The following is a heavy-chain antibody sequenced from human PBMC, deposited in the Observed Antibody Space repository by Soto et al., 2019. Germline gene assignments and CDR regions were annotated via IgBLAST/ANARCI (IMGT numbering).Heavy chain of an antibody. CDR1: GYTFTSYY. J-gene: IGHJ4*02. Sequence: ASVKVSCKASGYTFTSYYIHWVRQAPGQGLEWMGIINPSGGSTSYAQKFQGRVTMTRDTSTSTVYMELSSLRSEDTAVYYCARAGYSSSWYSGGLGYWGQGTLVTVS. D-gene: IGHD6-13*01. CDR3: ARAGYSSSWYSGGLGY. V-gene: IGHV1-46*01. CDR2: INPSGGST.